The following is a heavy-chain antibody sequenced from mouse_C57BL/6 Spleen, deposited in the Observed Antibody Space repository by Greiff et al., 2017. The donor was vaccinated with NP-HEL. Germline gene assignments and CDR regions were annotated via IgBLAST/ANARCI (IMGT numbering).Heavy chain of an antibody. CDR2: ISSGSSTI. Sequence: DVQLVESGGGLVKPGGSLKLSCAASGFTFSDYGMHWVRQAPEKGLEWVAYISSGSSTIYYADTVKGRFTISRDNAKNTLFLQMTSLRSEDTAMYYCAKSYYYGSTWYFDVWGTGTTVTVSS. D-gene: IGHD1-1*01. CDR3: AKSYYYGSTWYFDV. J-gene: IGHJ1*03. V-gene: IGHV5-17*01. CDR1: GFTFSDYG.